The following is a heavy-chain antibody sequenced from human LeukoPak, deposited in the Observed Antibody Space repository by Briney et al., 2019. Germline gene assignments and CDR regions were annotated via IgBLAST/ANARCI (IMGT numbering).Heavy chain of an antibody. V-gene: IGHV3-53*01. CDR1: GFTVSSNY. CDR2: IYSGGST. D-gene: IGHD2-8*01. CDR3: ARGVMGPGRAFDI. Sequence: GGSLRLSCAASGFTVSSNYMSWVRQAPGKGLEWVSVIYSGGSTYYADSVKGRFTISRDNSKNTLYLQMNSLRAEDTAVYYCARGVMGPGRAFDIWGQGTMVTVSS. J-gene: IGHJ3*02.